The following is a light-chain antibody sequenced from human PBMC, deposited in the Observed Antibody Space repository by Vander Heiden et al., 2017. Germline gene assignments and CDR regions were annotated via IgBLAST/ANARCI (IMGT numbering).Light chain of an antibody. CDR2: QDS. J-gene: IGLJ3*02. V-gene: IGLV3-1*01. CDR1: KLGDKY. CDR3: QAWDSSTAWV. Sequence: SYELPQPPSVSVPPGQTASITCSGDKLGDKYACWYQQKPGQSPVLVIYQDSKRPSGIPERFSGSNSGKTATLTISGTQAMDEADYYCQAWDSSTAWVFGGGTKLTVL.